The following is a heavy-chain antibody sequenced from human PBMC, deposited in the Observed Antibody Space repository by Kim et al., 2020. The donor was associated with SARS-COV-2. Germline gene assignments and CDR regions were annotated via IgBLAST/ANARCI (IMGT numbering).Heavy chain of an antibody. CDR2: ISSSSSYI. CDR3: ARERGSGWANAFDI. V-gene: IGHV3-21*01. Sequence: GGSLRLSCAASGFTFSSYSMNWVRQAPGKGLEWVSSISSSSSYIYYADSVKGRFTISRDNAKNSLYLQMNSLRAEDTAVYYCARERGSGWANAFDIWGQGTMVTVSS. J-gene: IGHJ3*02. D-gene: IGHD6-19*01. CDR1: GFTFSSYS.